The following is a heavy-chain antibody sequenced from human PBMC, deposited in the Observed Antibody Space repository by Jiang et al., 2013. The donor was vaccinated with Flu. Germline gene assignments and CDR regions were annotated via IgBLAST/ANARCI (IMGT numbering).Heavy chain of an antibody. CDR1: GFTFSSYA. J-gene: IGHJ4*02. V-gene: IGHV3-23*01. Sequence: QLLESGGGLVQPGGSLRLSCAASGFTFSSYAMSWVRQAPGKGLEWVSAISGSGGSTYYADSVKGRFTISRDNSKNTLYLQMNSLRAEDTAVYYCAKDRPSYYYDSSGYYYLYWGQGTLVTVSS. D-gene: IGHD3-22*01. CDR3: AKDRPSYYYDSSGYYYLY. CDR2: ISGSGGST.